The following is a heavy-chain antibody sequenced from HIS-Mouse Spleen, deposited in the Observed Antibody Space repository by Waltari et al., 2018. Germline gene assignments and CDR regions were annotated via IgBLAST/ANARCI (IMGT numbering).Heavy chain of an antibody. CDR1: GGSLSSSSYY. V-gene: IGHV4-39*07. J-gene: IGHJ4*02. D-gene: IGHD3-9*01. CDR3: ARDVKYYDILTGYSGVYFDY. Sequence: QLQLQESGLGLVKPSETLSLTCTVSGGSLSSSSYYWAWIRQPPGKGPEWIGSIYYGGSTYYNPSLKSRVTISVDTSKNQFSLKLSSVTAADTAVYYCARDVKYYDILTGYSGVYFDYWGQGTLVTVSS. CDR2: IYYGGST.